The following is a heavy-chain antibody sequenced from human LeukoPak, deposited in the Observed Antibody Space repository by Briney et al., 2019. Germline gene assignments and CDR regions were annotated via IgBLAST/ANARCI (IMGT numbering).Heavy chain of an antibody. CDR1: GFTFNNAW. D-gene: IGHD2-8*01. Sequence: GGSLRLSCAASGFTFNNAWMSWVRQAPGKGLEWVGRIKSKTDGGTIDYAAPVKGRFTISRDDSKNTLYLQMNSLRAEDTAMYYCARDPNGGYVGSFEFWGQGTMVTVSS. CDR2: IKSKTDGGTI. CDR3: ARDPNGGYVGSFEF. V-gene: IGHV3-15*01. J-gene: IGHJ3*01.